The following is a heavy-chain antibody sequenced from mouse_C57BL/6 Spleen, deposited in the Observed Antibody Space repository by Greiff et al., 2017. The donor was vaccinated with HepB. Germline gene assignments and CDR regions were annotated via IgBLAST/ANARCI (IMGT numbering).Heavy chain of an antibody. D-gene: IGHD2-4*01. CDR3: ARNALYDYDEAWFAY. Sequence: VKLMESGPGLVQPSQCLSITCTVSGFSLTSYGVHWVRQSPGKGLEWLGVIWSGGSTDYNAAFISRLSISKDNSKSQVFFKMNSLQADDTAIYYCARNALYDYDEAWFAYWGQGTLVTVSA. V-gene: IGHV2-2*01. J-gene: IGHJ3*01. CDR1: GFSLTSYG. CDR2: IWSGGST.